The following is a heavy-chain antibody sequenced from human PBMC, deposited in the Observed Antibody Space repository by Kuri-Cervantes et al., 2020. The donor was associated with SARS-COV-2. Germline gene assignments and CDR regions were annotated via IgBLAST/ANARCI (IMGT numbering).Heavy chain of an antibody. CDR1: GFTSSIYW. Sequence: LSLTCAASGFTSSIYWMSWDRQAPGKGLEWVSGISWNSGSIGYADSVKGRFTISRDNAKNSLYLQMNSLRAEDTALYYCAKGLSPSYYYDSSGYNWFDPWGQGTLVTVSS. D-gene: IGHD3-22*01. V-gene: IGHV3-9*02. J-gene: IGHJ5*02. CDR3: AKGLSPSYYYDSSGYNWFDP. CDR2: ISWNSGSI.